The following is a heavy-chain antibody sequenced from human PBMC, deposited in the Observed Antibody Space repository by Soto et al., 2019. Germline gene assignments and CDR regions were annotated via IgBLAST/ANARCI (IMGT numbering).Heavy chain of an antibody. D-gene: IGHD6-19*01. V-gene: IGHV4-59*01. Sequence: SETLSLTCTVSGGSISSYYWSWIRQPPGKGLEWIGYIYYSGSTNHNPSLKSRVTISVDTSKNQFSLKLSSVTAADAAVYYCARGSSGWYHWFDPWGQGTLVTVSS. CDR2: IYYSGST. CDR3: ARGSSGWYHWFDP. CDR1: GGSISSYY. J-gene: IGHJ5*02.